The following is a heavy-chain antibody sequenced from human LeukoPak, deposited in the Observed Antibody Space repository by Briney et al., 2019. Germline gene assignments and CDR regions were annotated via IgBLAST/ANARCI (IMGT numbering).Heavy chain of an antibody. V-gene: IGHV4-39*01. CDR2: IYYSGST. Sequence: SETLSLTCTVSAGSISSSGYYWGWTRQPPGKGLQWIARIYYSGSTYYNPSLKSRVTISVDTSKNQLSLKLSSLTAADTAVYYCARHEYSGSYYGLSWFDPWGQGTLVTVSS. CDR3: ARHEYSGSYYGLSWFDP. J-gene: IGHJ5*02. D-gene: IGHD1-26*01. CDR1: AGSISSSGYY.